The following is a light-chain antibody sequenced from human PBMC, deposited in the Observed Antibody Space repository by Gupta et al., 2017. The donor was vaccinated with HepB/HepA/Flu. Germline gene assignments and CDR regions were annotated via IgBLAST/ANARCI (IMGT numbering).Light chain of an antibody. CDR1: SSDVGGYKF. V-gene: IGLV2-11*01. CDR2: DVT. J-gene: IGLJ3*02. Sequence: QSALTPPRSVSGSPGQSVTISCTGTSSDVGGYKFVSWYRQDSGKAPKLIMYDVTGRPSGVPDRFSGSKSGNTASLTISRLRPEDESDYYCCSYAGSYTWVFGGGTKVTVL. CDR3: CSYAGSYTWV.